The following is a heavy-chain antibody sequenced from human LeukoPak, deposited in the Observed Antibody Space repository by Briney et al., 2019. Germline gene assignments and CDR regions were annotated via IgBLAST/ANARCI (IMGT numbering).Heavy chain of an antibody. CDR2: LFSNDEK. D-gene: IGHD3-10*01. V-gene: IGHV2-26*01. CDR3: ARISGRYYGSGSPHDY. CDR1: GFSLSNARMG. Sequence: SGPVLVKPTETLTMTCTVSGFSLSNARMGVSWIRQPPGKALDWLAHLFSNDEKSYSTSLKSRLTISKDTSKSQVVLTMTNMDPVDTATYYCARISGRYYGSGSPHDYWGQGTLVTVSS. J-gene: IGHJ4*02.